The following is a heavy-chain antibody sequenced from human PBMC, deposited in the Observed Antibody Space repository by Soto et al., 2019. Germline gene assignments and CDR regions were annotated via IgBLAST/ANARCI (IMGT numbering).Heavy chain of an antibody. CDR3: ARIRRLGSSFGMDV. V-gene: IGHV2-26*01. D-gene: IGHD2-15*01. CDR2: IFSNDEK. J-gene: IGHJ6*02. Sequence: QVTLKESGPVLVKPTETLTLTCTVSGFSLSNARMGVSWIRQPPGKALEWLAHIFSNDEKSYSTSLKSRLTIYKDTSKSQVVLTMTNMDPVDTATYYCARIRRLGSSFGMDVWGQGTTVTVSS. CDR1: GFSLSNARMG.